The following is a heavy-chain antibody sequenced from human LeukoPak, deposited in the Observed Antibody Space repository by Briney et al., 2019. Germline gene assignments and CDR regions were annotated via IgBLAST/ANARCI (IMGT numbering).Heavy chain of an antibody. V-gene: IGHV3-23*01. D-gene: IGHD3-3*01. CDR2: ISGSGGST. J-gene: IGHJ5*02. CDR1: GFTFSSYA. CDR3: AKRWDYDFWSGYPPRDWFDP. Sequence: GGSLRLSCAASGFTFSSYAMSWVRQAPGKGLEWVSAISGSGGSTYYADSVKGRFTISRDNSKNTLYLQMNGLRAEDTAVYYCAKRWDYDFWSGYPPRDWFDPWGQGTLVTVSS.